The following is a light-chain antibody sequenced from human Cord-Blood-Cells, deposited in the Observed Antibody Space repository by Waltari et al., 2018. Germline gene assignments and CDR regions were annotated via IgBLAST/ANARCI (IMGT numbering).Light chain of an antibody. CDR2: AAS. J-gene: IGKJ2*01. Sequence: EIQMTQSPSSLSACVGDRVTITCRASQSISSYLNWYQQKPGKAPKLLIYAASSLQSWVPSRFSGSRSGTEFTLTISSLQPEDFATYYGQQSYSTPYTFGQGTKLEIK. CDR1: QSISSY. CDR3: QQSYSTPYT. V-gene: IGKV1-39*01.